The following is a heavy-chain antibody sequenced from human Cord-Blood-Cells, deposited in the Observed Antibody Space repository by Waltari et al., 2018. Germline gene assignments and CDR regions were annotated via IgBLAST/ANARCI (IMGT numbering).Heavy chain of an antibody. V-gene: IGHV4-39*01. CDR3: ASLVYILFGELLSYFDY. Sequence: QLQLQESGPGLVKPSETLSPTCTVSGGSISSSSYYWGWIRQPPGKGLEWIGGIYYSGSTYYNPSLKSRVTISVDTSKNQFSLKLISVTAADTAVYYCASLVYILFGELLSYFDYWGQGTLVTVSS. D-gene: IGHD3-10*01. J-gene: IGHJ4*02. CDR2: IYYSGST. CDR1: GGSISSSSYY.